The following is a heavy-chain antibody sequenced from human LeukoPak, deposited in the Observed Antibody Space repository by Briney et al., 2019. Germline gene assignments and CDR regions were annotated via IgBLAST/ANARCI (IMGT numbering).Heavy chain of an antibody. CDR1: GGSFSGYY. D-gene: IGHD5-18*01. Sequence: PSETLSLTCAVYGGSFSGYYWSWIRQPPGKGLEWIGEINHSGSTNYNPSLKSRVTISVDTSKNQFSLKLSSVTAADTAVYYCARHGYRRFFDYWGQGTLVTVSS. J-gene: IGHJ4*02. CDR2: INHSGST. V-gene: IGHV4-34*01. CDR3: ARHGYRRFFDY.